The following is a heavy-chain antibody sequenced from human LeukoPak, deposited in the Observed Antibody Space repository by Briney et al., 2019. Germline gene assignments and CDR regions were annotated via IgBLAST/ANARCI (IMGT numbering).Heavy chain of an antibody. D-gene: IGHD1-26*01. CDR3: ARQPRSGSYVDYFDY. Sequence: SETLSLTCTVSGGSISSYYWGWIRQPPGKGLEWIGSIYYSGSTYYNPSLKSRVTISVDTSKNQFSLKLSSVTAADTAVYYCARQPRSGSYVDYFDYWGQGTLVTVSS. CDR2: IYYSGST. CDR1: GGSISSYY. V-gene: IGHV4-39*01. J-gene: IGHJ4*02.